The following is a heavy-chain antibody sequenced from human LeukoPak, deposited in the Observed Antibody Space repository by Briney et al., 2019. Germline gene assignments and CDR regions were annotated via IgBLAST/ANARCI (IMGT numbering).Heavy chain of an antibody. CDR1: GFTFSSYE. D-gene: IGHD3-3*01. CDR2: ISSSSSTI. Sequence: PGGSLRLSCAASGFTFSSYEMNWVRQAPGKGLEWVSYISSSSSTIYYADSVKGRFTISRDNAKNSLYLQMNSLRAEDTAVYYCARAPPVLRFLEWLDRSHDAEYFQHWGQGTLVTVSS. CDR3: ARAPPVLRFLEWLDRSHDAEYFQH. V-gene: IGHV3-48*03. J-gene: IGHJ1*01.